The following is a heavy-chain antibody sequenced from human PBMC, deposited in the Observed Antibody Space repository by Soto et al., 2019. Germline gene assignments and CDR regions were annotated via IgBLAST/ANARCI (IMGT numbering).Heavy chain of an antibody. V-gene: IGHV1-69*13. CDR2: IIPIFDTA. D-gene: IGHD2-2*01. CDR3: ARHDCISTSCYYYYYYSMDV. J-gene: IGHJ6*02. Sequence: SVKVSCKASGYTFASYAISWMRQAPGQGLEWMGGIIPIFDTANYAQKFQGRVTITADESTSTAYMELSSLRSEDTAVYYCARHDCISTSCYYYYYYSMDVWGQGTTVTVSS. CDR1: GYTFASYA.